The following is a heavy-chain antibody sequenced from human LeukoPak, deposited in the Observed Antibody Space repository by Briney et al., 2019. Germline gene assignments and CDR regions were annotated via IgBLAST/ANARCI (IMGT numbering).Heavy chain of an antibody. CDR2: ITRSGGST. CDR1: GFTFSSYA. Sequence: GGSLRLSCAASGFTFSSYAMSWGRPAPGKGVEGGSAITRSGGSTYNADSVKGRFTISRDNSRNTLYLQMNSLRAEDTAVYYCAKWHQLSAHYFDYWGQGTLVTVSS. D-gene: IGHD2-2*01. CDR3: AKWHQLSAHYFDY. J-gene: IGHJ4*02. V-gene: IGHV3-23*01.